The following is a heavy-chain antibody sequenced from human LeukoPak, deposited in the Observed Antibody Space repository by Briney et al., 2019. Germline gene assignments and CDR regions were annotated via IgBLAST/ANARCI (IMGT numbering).Heavy chain of an antibody. D-gene: IGHD4-23*01. CDR1: GFTVSSNY. Sequence: PGGSPRLSCAASGFTVSSNYMSWVRQAPGKGLEWVSLIYSGGTTYYADSVKGRFTISRDNSKNTLYLQMNSLRAEDTAVYYCARRGDGGRSFDLWGQGTLVTVSS. CDR2: IYSGGTT. V-gene: IGHV3-53*01. CDR3: ARRGDGGRSFDL. J-gene: IGHJ4*02.